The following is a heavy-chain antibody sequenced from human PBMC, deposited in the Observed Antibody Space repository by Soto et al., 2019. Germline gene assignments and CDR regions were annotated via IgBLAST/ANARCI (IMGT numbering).Heavy chain of an antibody. V-gene: IGHV1-2*02. J-gene: IGHJ6*02. CDR2: INPNSGGT. D-gene: IGHD2-15*01. CDR1: GYTFTGYY. Sequence: QVQLVQSGAEVKKPGASVKVSCKASGYTFTGYYMHWVRQAPGQGLEWMGWINPNSGGTNYAQKFQGRVTMTRETSISTAYMGLSRLRSDDTAVSYCAREVDYYYGMDVWGQGTTVTVSS. CDR3: AREVDYYYGMDV.